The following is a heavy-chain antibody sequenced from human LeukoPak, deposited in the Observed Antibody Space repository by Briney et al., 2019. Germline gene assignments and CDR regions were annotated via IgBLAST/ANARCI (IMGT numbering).Heavy chain of an antibody. J-gene: IGHJ4*02. CDR3: AKSDVVVRGFDY. D-gene: IGHD2-2*01. CDR1: GFTFDDYA. Sequence: QPGRSLRLSYAASGFTFDDYAMPWVRQAPGKGLEWVSGISWNSGSIGYADSVKGRFTISRDNAKNSLYLQMNSLRAEDTALYYCAKSDVVVRGFDYWGQGALVTVSS. V-gene: IGHV3-9*01. CDR2: ISWNSGSI.